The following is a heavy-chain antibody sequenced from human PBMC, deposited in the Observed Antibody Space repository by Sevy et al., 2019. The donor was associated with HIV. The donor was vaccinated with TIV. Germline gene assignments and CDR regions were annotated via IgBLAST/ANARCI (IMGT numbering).Heavy chain of an antibody. CDR1: GFTFSSYW. D-gene: IGHD3-3*01. CDR3: ARVLNLRGSYYDFWSGYFHYYYGMDV. J-gene: IGHJ6*02. CDR2: IKQDGSEK. V-gene: IGHV3-7*01. Sequence: GGSLRLSCAASGFTFSSYWMRWVRQAPGKGLEWVANIKQDGSEKYYVDSVKGRLTISRDNAKNSLYLQMNSLRAEDTAVYYCARVLNLRGSYYDFWSGYFHYYYGMDVWGQGTTVTVSS.